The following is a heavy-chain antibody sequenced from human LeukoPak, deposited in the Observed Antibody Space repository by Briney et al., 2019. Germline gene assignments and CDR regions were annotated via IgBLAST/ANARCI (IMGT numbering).Heavy chain of an antibody. V-gene: IGHV1-2*02. CDR3: ARGASGYSGYTTNWFDP. D-gene: IGHD5-12*01. CDR2: INPNSGGT. CDR1: GYTFTGYY. Sequence: ASVKVSCKASGYTFTGYYMHWVRQAPGQGLEWMGWINPNSGGTNYAQKFQGRVTITADESTSTAYMELSSLRSEDTAVYYWARGASGYSGYTTNWFDPCGQGTLVTVSS. J-gene: IGHJ5*02.